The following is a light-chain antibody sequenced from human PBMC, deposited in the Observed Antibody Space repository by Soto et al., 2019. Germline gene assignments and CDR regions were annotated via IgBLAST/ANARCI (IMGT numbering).Light chain of an antibody. J-gene: IGLJ1*01. Sequence: QSVLTQPPSASGTPGQRATISCSGSSSNIGSNYVYWYQQLPGTAPKLLIYKNNQRPSGVPDRFSGSKSGTSASLAISGLRSEDEADYYCAAWDDSLSAYVFGDGTKVTV. CDR1: SSNIGSNY. CDR2: KNN. V-gene: IGLV1-47*01. CDR3: AAWDDSLSAYV.